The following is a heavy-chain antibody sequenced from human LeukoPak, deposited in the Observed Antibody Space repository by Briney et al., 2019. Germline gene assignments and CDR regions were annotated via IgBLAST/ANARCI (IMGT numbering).Heavy chain of an antibody. J-gene: IGHJ5*02. Sequence: SETLSLTCAVYGGSFSGYYWSWIRQPPGKGLEWIGEINHSGSTNYNPSLKSRVTISVDTSKNQFSLRLSSVTAADTAVYYCARQAIVVVPAATTAGGWFDPWGQGTLVTVSS. CDR1: GGSFSGYY. V-gene: IGHV4-34*01. CDR2: INHSGST. CDR3: ARQAIVVVPAATTAGGWFDP. D-gene: IGHD2-2*01.